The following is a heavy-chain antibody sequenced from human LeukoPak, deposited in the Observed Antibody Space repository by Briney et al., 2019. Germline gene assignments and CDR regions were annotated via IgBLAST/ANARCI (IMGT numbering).Heavy chain of an antibody. CDR3: AQVVPISAG. CDR1: RFTFSSYG. D-gene: IGHD6-13*01. Sequence: GGTLRLSCAASRFTFSSYGINWVRQAPGKGLGWVSAISGSGGSTYYADSVKGRFTISRDNSKNTLYLQMNSLRAEDTAVYYCAQVVPISAGWGQGTLVTVSS. V-gene: IGHV3-23*01. J-gene: IGHJ4*02. CDR2: ISGSGGST.